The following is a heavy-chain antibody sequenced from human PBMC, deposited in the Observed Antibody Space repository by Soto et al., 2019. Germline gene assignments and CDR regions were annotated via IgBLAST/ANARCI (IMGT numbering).Heavy chain of an antibody. CDR2: ISGSGGST. Sequence: EVLLLESGGGLVQPGGSLRLSCAASGFTFSSYAMRWVRQAPVKGLEWVSAISGSGGSTYYADSVKGRFTISRDNSKNTLYLQMNSLGAEDTAVYYCARRGSGNDYDYWGQGTLVTVSS. CDR3: ARRGSGNDYDY. CDR1: GFTFSSYA. J-gene: IGHJ4*02. D-gene: IGHD1-26*01. V-gene: IGHV3-23*01.